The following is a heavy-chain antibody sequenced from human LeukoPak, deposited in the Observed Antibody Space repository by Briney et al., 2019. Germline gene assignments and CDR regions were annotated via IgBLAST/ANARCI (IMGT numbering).Heavy chain of an antibody. CDR2: ITGSGGSI. V-gene: IGHV3-23*01. CDR1: GLTFSNHA. D-gene: IGHD1-26*01. CDR3: ASRPPSETYFAVFDY. Sequence: GGSLRLSCVASGLTFSNHAMTWVRQTPGKGVEWGSGITGSGGSIYYAESVKGRFTISRDNSKNTLYLQMDNLRAEDTAIYYCASRPPSETYFAVFDYWGQGTLVTVSS. J-gene: IGHJ4*02.